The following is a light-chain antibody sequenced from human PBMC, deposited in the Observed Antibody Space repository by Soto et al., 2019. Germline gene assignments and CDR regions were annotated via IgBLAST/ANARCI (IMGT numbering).Light chain of an antibody. CDR3: QQHISWPLT. Sequence: EIVLTQSPGTVSLSPGERATLSCRASQSVTNSLAWYQQKPGQAPRLLVYDASNRATGIPTRFSGSGSGTDFTLTISNLEPEDFAVYYCQQHISWPLTFGGGTKVEIK. CDR1: QSVTNS. J-gene: IGKJ4*01. V-gene: IGKV3-11*01. CDR2: DAS.